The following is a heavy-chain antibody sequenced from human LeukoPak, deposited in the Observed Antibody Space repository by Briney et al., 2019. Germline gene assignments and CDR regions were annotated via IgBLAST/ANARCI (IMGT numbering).Heavy chain of an antibody. CDR2: ISYDGSNK. Sequence: GGSLRLSCAASGFTFSSYGMHWVRQAPGKGLEWVAVISYDGSNKYYADSVKGRFTISRDNSKNTLYLQMNSLRAEDTAVYYCAKDFRGIAAAGTLDYWGQGTLVTVSS. J-gene: IGHJ4*02. V-gene: IGHV3-30*18. CDR3: AKDFRGIAAAGTLDY. CDR1: GFTFSSYG. D-gene: IGHD6-13*01.